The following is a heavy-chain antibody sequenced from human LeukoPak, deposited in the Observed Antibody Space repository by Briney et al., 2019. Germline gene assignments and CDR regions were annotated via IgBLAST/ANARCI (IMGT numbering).Heavy chain of an antibody. CDR3: ALQGSTSPFDY. CDR2: ISYDGSNK. CDR1: GFTFSSYA. V-gene: IGHV3-30*04. Sequence: GRSLRLSCAASGFTFSSYAMHWVRQAPGKGLEWVAVISYDGSNKYYADPVKGRFTISRDNSKNTLYLQMNSLRAEDTAVYYCALQGSTSPFDYWGQGTLVTVSS. D-gene: IGHD2-2*01. J-gene: IGHJ4*02.